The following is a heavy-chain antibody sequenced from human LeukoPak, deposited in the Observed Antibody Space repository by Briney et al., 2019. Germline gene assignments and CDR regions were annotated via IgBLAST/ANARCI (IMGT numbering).Heavy chain of an antibody. J-gene: IGHJ4*02. CDR2: SYHSGRT. V-gene: IGHV4-38-2*02. CDR1: GYSISSSYY. Sequence: SETLSLTCTVSGYSISSSYYWGWIRQPPGKGREWIGKSYHSGRTYYNPSLKSRVTISVDTSKNQLSLRLSSVAAADTAVYYCASTGYSSSLYEGQIAYWGQGNLVTVSS. CDR3: ASTGYSSSLYEGQIAY. D-gene: IGHD6-13*01.